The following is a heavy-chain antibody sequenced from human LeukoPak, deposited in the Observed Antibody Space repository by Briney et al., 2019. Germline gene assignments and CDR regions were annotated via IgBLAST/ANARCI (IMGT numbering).Heavy chain of an antibody. Sequence: ASVKVSCKASGDTFSSYYMHWVRQAPGQGLEWMGIINPSGGSTTYAQKFQGRVTMTRDTSTSTVYMELSSLRSEDTAVYYCARGGVLRFLEHLDYWGQGTLVTASP. V-gene: IGHV1-46*01. CDR1: GDTFSSYY. CDR2: INPSGGST. CDR3: ARGGVLRFLEHLDY. D-gene: IGHD3-3*01. J-gene: IGHJ4*02.